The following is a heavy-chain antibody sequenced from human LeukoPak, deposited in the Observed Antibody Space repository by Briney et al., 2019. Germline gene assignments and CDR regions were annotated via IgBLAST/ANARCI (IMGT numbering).Heavy chain of an antibody. Sequence: GGSLRLSCAASGFTFSSYAMSWVRQAPGKGLEWVLAISGSGGSTYYADSVKGRFTISRDNSKNTLYLQMNSLRAEDTAVYYCANDIVVVPAAAQYFQHWGQGTLVTVSS. CDR3: ANDIVVVPAAAQYFQH. CDR2: ISGSGGST. V-gene: IGHV3-23*01. D-gene: IGHD2-2*01. J-gene: IGHJ1*01. CDR1: GFTFSSYA.